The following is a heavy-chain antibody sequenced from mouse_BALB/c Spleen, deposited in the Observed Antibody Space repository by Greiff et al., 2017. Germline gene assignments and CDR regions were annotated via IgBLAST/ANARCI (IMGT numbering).Heavy chain of an antibody. V-gene: IGHV2-6-7*01. J-gene: IGHJ4*01. CDR1: GFSFTGYG. CDR2: IWGDGST. CDR3: ARVDYYAMDY. Sequence: QVQLQESGPGLVAPAQSLSITCTASGFSFTGYGVNWVRQPPGKGLEWLGMIWGDGSTDYNSALNTRMSISKDDTNSQIFLKMNSRQTDDTARYYCARVDYYAMDYWGQGTSVTVSS.